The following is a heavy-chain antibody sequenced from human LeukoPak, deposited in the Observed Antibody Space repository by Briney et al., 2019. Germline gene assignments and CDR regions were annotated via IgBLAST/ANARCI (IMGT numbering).Heavy chain of an antibody. CDR1: GFRFANYG. J-gene: IGHJ4*02. CDR3: AKWTGDPDDY. CDR2: ISYDGSNK. V-gene: IGHV3-30*18. D-gene: IGHD1-26*01. Sequence: GGSLRLSCAASGFRFANYGMTWVRQAPGKGLEWVAVISYDGSNKYYADSVKGRFTISRDNSKNTLYLQMNSLRAEDTAVYYCAKWTGDPDDYWGQGTLVTVSS.